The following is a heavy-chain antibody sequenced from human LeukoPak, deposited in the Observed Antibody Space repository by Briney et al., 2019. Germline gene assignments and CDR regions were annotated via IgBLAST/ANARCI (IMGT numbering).Heavy chain of an antibody. Sequence: GGSLRLSCAASGFTFDSYTMNWVRQAPGKGLEWVSSISSSNNYIYYADSVKGRFTISRDNAKNALYLQMNSLRAEDTAVYYCASGASHAFDIWGQGTMVTVSS. CDR3: ASGASHAFDI. CDR2: ISSSNNYI. CDR1: GFTFDSYT. V-gene: IGHV3-21*06. J-gene: IGHJ3*02. D-gene: IGHD3-16*01.